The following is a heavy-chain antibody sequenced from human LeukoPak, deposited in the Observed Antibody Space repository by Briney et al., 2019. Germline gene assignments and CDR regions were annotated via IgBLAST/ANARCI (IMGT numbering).Heavy chain of an antibody. CDR3: AKNYYGSATYYKPFDS. CDR1: GFTFDDFA. V-gene: IGHV3-43*02. J-gene: IGHJ4*02. CDR2: ISGDGGTT. Sequence: GGSLRLSCAASGFTFDDFAMHWVRHAPGKGLEWVSLISGDGGTTYYADSVKGRFTISRDNSKNSLYLQINRLRPEDTAFYYCAKNYYGSATYYKPFDSWGRGTLVTVSS. D-gene: IGHD3-10*01.